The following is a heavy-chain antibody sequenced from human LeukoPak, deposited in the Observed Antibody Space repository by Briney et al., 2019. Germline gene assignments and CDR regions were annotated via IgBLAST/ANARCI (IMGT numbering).Heavy chain of an antibody. CDR2: IYYSGST. D-gene: IGHD4-17*01. CDR3: ARWEYDYGFDY. CDR1: GGSFSGYY. J-gene: IGHJ4*02. Sequence: PSETLSLTCAVYGGSFSGYYWSWIRQPPGKGLEWIGYIYYSGSTYYNPSLKSRVTISVDTSKNQFSLKLSSVTAADTAVYYCARWEYDYGFDYWGQGTLVTVSS. V-gene: IGHV4-34*09.